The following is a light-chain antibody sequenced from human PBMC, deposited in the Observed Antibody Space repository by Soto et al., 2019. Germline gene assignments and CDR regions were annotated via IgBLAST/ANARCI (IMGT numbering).Light chain of an antibody. J-gene: IGKJ1*01. Sequence: DIQMTQSPSTLSASVGDRVTITCRASQSISSWLAWYQQKPGTAPKLLLYKASTLQSGVPSRFSGSGSGTEFTLTISSLQPDDSATYYCKQYNDNWTFGQGTKV. CDR3: KQYNDNWT. CDR1: QSISSW. V-gene: IGKV1-5*03. CDR2: KAS.